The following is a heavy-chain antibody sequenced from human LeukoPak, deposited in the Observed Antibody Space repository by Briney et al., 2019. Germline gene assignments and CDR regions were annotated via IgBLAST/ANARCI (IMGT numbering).Heavy chain of an antibody. Sequence: PSETLSLTCTVSGGSISSGGYYWGWIRQHPGTGLEWIGYIYYSGSTYYNPSLKSRVTISVDTSKNQFSLKLSSVTAADTAVYYCARALYSSSWPFDYWGQGTLVTVSS. CDR2: IYYSGST. CDR1: GGSISSGGYY. V-gene: IGHV4-31*03. D-gene: IGHD6-13*01. CDR3: ARALYSSSWPFDY. J-gene: IGHJ4*02.